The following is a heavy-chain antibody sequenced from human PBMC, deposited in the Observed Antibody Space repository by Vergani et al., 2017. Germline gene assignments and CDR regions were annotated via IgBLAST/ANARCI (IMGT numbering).Heavy chain of an antibody. D-gene: IGHD7-27*01. Sequence: QVQLVQSGAEVKKPGASVKVSCKASGYTFTGYYMHWVRQAPGQGLEWMGWINPNSGGTNYAQKFQGWVTMTRDTSISTAYMELSRLRSDDTAVYYCARVSWSLGGWGRYFDYWGQGTLVTVAS. CDR3: ARVSWSLGGWGRYFDY. V-gene: IGHV1-2*04. J-gene: IGHJ4*02. CDR2: INPNSGGT. CDR1: GYTFTGYY.